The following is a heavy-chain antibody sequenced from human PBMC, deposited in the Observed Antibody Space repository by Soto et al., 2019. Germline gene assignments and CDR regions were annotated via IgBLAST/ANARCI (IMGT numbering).Heavy chain of an antibody. CDR3: AKRSAGYCSTTTCSMAVDY. D-gene: IGHD2-2*01. CDR2: ISGSGGST. Sequence: EVQLLESGGGLVQPGGSLRLSCAASGFTFNNYAMSWVRQAPGKGLEYVSAISGSGGSTYYADSVKGRFTISRDNSKNTLYLQMNSLRADDTAVYYCAKRSAGYCSTTTCSMAVDYGGQGTLVTVSS. CDR1: GFTFNNYA. J-gene: IGHJ4*02. V-gene: IGHV3-23*01.